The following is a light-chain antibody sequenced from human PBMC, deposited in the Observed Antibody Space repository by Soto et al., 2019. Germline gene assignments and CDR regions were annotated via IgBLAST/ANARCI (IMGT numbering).Light chain of an antibody. J-gene: IGLJ1*01. V-gene: IGLV2-14*01. Sequence: QSALTQSASVSGSPGQSITISCTGTSSDVGGYNYVSWYQHHPGKAPKLMIYEVSNRPSAGSNRFSGSKSGNTASLTISGLLAEDEADYYCGSDRISSAPFVFGSGTKVTDL. CDR2: EVS. CDR3: GSDRISSAPFV. CDR1: SSDVGGYNY.